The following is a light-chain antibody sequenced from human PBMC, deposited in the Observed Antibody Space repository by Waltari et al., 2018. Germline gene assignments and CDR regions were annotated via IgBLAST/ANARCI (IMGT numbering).Light chain of an antibody. J-gene: IGLJ2*01. V-gene: IGLV2-8*01. CDR1: SRDVGAFDS. Sequence: SALTQPPSASGSPGQSVTISCTGASRDVGAFDSFTCYQQHPGKAPKLMLFAVTQRPAGVPDRFSGSKSGSTASLTVSGLQSEDEADYFCSSYTGSNNLVFGGGTKLTVL. CDR2: AVT. CDR3: SSYTGSNNLV.